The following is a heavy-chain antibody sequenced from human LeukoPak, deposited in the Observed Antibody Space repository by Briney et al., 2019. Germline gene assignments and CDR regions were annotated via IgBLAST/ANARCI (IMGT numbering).Heavy chain of an antibody. Sequence: PGGSLRLACAASGCPFSSYAMTWVRQPPGRGLEWVSAISGSGDRKNYADSVKGRFTISRDNSMNTLYLQTNILRAEDTAVYYCARDIISFIEGVIQHWGQGTLVTVSS. D-gene: IGHD3-16*02. V-gene: IGHV3-23*01. CDR1: GCPFSSYA. CDR2: ISGSGDRK. CDR3: ARDIISFIEGVIQH. J-gene: IGHJ4*02.